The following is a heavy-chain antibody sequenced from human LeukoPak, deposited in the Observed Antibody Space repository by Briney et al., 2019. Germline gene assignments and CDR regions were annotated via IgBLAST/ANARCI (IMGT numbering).Heavy chain of an antibody. V-gene: IGHV4-34*01. CDR3: ARGRIHRIAVADVFDY. CDR2: INHSGST. Sequence: SETLSLTCAVYGGSFSGYYWSWIRQPPGKGLEWIGEINHSGSTNYNPSLKSRVTISVDTSKNQFSLKLSSVTAADTAVYYCARGRIHRIAVADVFDYWGQGTLVTVSS. CDR1: GGSFSGYY. J-gene: IGHJ4*02. D-gene: IGHD6-19*01.